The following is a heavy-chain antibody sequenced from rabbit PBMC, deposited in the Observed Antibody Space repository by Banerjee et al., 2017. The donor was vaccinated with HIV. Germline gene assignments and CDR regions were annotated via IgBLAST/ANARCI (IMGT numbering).Heavy chain of an antibody. D-gene: IGHD8-1*01. J-gene: IGHJ6*01. CDR1: GFSFSNKAV. CDR3: ARDTGSSFSSYGMDL. CDR2: INAVTGKA. V-gene: IGHV1S45*01. Sequence: QEQLVESGGGLVKPEGSLKLSCTASGFSFSNKAVMCWVRQAPGKGLEWIACINAVTGKAVYATWAKGRFTCSKTSSTTVTLQMTSLTVADTATYFCARDTGSSFSSYGMDLWGPGTLVTV.